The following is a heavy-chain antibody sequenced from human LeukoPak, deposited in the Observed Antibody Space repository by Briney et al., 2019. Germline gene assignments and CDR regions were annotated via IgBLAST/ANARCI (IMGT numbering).Heavy chain of an antibody. V-gene: IGHV1-18*01. CDR3: VRDLNSAARSFFDY. D-gene: IGHD6-6*01. Sequence: ASVKVSCKASGYTFISFGFGWVRQAPGQGPERMGWISGYTGNTNYAQRFQGRVTMTTDTSTSTAYMELRTLRSDDTAVYYCVRDLNSAARSFFDYWGPGTLVTVSS. CDR2: ISGYTGNT. J-gene: IGHJ4*02. CDR1: GYTFISFG.